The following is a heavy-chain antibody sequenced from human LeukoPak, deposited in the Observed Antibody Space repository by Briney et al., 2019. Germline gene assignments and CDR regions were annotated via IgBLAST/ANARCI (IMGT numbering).Heavy chain of an antibody. J-gene: IGHJ4*02. CDR2: ISGSGGST. V-gene: IGHV3-23*01. Sequence: GGSLRLSCASAGFTFSSYAMSWVREAPGKGLEWVSAISGSGGSTYYADSVKGRFTISRDNAKNSLYLQMNSLRAEDTAVYYCAREASGSYYFVYWGQGTLVTVSS. CDR3: AREASGSYYFVY. CDR1: GFTFSSYA. D-gene: IGHD1-26*01.